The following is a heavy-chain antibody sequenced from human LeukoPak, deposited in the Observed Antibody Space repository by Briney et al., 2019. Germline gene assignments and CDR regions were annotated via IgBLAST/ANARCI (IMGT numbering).Heavy chain of an antibody. CDR2: ISSSSSTI. D-gene: IGHD3-3*01. CDR1: GFTFSSYS. V-gene: IGHV3-48*02. Sequence: GGSLRLSCAASGFTFSSYSMTWVRQAPGKGLEWVSYISSSSSTIYYADSVKGRFTISRDNAKNSLYLQMNSLRDEDTAVYYCARGPSKVYYDFWSGSDPYGMDVWGQGTTVTVSS. J-gene: IGHJ6*02. CDR3: ARGPSKVYYDFWSGSDPYGMDV.